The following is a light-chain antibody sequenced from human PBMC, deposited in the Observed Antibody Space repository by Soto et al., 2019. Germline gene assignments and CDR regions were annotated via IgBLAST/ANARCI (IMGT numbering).Light chain of an antibody. J-gene: IGLJ3*02. CDR3: AVWDDSLNEVV. CDR2: SQS. Sequence: QSALTQPPSASGTPGQRVTISCSGSRSNIGSNSVNWYQQHPGTAPKLLIYSQSQRPSGVPDQISGAKSGTSVTLAISGLQAEDEATYYCAVWDDSLNEVVFGGGTKLTVL. CDR1: RSNIGSNS. V-gene: IGLV1-44*01.